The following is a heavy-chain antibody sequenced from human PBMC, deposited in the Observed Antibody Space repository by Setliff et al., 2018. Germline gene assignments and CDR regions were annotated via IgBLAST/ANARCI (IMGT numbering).Heavy chain of an antibody. D-gene: IGHD3-10*01. J-gene: IGHJ5*02. CDR2: ISGSGGST. Sequence: LGESLTISCAASGLTFSSYAMSWVRQAPGKGLEWVSAISGSGGSTYYADSVKGRFTISRDNSKNTLYLQMNSLRAEDTAVYYCAKNGFGVVALGVNNWFDPWGQGTLVTVSS. CDR1: GLTFSSYA. CDR3: AKNGFGVVALGVNNWFDP. V-gene: IGHV3-23*01.